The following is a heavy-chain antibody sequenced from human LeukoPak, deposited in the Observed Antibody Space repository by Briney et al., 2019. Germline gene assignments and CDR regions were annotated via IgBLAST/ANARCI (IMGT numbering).Heavy chain of an antibody. J-gene: IGHJ6*03. V-gene: IGHV4-30-4*08. D-gene: IGHD2-2*01. CDR3: ARDHYCSSTSCPDYYYYYYMDV. CDR1: GVSISSGDYY. Sequence: SETLSLTCTVSGVSISSGDYYWSWIRQPPGKGLEWIGYIYYSGSTYYNPSLKNRVTISVDTSKNQFSLKLSSVTAADTAVYYCARDHYCSSTSCPDYYYYYYMDVWGKGTTVTVSS. CDR2: IYYSGST.